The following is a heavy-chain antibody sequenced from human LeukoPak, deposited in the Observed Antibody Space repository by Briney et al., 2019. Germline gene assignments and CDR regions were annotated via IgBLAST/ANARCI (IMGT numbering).Heavy chain of an antibody. D-gene: IGHD3-3*01. Sequence: GRSLRLSCAASGFTFSSYAMHWVRKAPGKGLEWVAVISYDGSNKYYADSVKGRFTISRDNSKNTLYLQMNSLRAEDTAVYYCARDAAHYDCWSGYSPGAFDIWGQGTMVTVSS. CDR3: ARDAAHYDCWSGYSPGAFDI. CDR2: ISYDGSNK. V-gene: IGHV3-30-3*01. J-gene: IGHJ3*02. CDR1: GFTFSSYA.